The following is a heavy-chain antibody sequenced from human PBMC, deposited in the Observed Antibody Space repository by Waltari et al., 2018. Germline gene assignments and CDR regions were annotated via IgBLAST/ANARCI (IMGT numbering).Heavy chain of an antibody. CDR1: GNRFTSYW. CDR2: IYPGDSDT. J-gene: IGHJ5*02. Sequence: EVQLVQSGAEVKKPGESLKISGKGSGNRFTSYWIGWVRQIPGKGREWTGIIYPGDSDTRSSPSFQGQVTISADKSISTAYLQWSSLKASDTAMYYCARRYCSSTSCYGGRNWFDPWGQGTLVTVSS. CDR3: ARRYCSSTSCYGGRNWFDP. V-gene: IGHV5-51*03. D-gene: IGHD2-2*01.